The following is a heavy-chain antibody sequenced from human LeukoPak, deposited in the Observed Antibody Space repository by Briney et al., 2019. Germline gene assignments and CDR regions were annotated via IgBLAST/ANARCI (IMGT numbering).Heavy chain of an antibody. CDR1: GGSISSGGYY. J-gene: IGHJ4*02. D-gene: IGHD3-16*01. Sequence: SETLSLTCTDSGGSISSGGYYWSWIRQHPGKGLEWIGYIYYSGSTYYDPSLKSRVTISVDTSKNQFSLKLSSVTAADTAVYYCARAPQGVFDYWGQGTLVTVSS. CDR2: IYYSGST. CDR3: ARAPQGVFDY. V-gene: IGHV4-31*03.